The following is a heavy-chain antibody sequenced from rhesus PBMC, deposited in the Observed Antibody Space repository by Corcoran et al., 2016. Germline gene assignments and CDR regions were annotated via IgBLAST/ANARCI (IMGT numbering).Heavy chain of an antibody. Sequence: QVQLVQSGTDIKQPGASVKLSCKASGYGFTSYYIHWLRKAPGQGLEWIGLITTYKGNKCDAQNLQGRVTITTGTATSTGYMELSSLRSEDTAVYYCTRRCGDSGCSFDYWGQGVLVTVSS. CDR1: GYGFTSYY. CDR2: ITTYKGNK. V-gene: IGHV1-1*01. CDR3: TRRCGDSGCSFDY. D-gene: IGHD2-33*01. J-gene: IGHJ4*01.